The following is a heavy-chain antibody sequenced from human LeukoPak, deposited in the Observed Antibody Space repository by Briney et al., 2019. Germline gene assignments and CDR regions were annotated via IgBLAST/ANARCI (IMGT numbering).Heavy chain of an antibody. CDR3: ARESSGIAEVDEEVDSFEI. V-gene: IGHV7-4-1*02. CDR2: TNTNTGNP. J-gene: IGHJ3*02. CDR1: GYTFTSHA. Sequence: EASVKVSCKASGYTFTSHAMNWVRQAPGQGLEWMGWTNTNTGNPTYAQGFTGRFVFSLDTSVSTAYLQISSLKAEDTAVYYCARESSGIAEVDEEVDSFEIWGQGTMVTVSS. D-gene: IGHD6-13*01.